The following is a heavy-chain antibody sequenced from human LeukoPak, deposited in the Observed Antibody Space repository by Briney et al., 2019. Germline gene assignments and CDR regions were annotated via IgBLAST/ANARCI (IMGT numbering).Heavy chain of an antibody. J-gene: IGHJ6*02. D-gene: IGHD3-10*01. CDR1: GYTFTSYG. CDR2: ISAYNGNT. V-gene: IGHV1-18*01. CDR3: ARDHPYYYGSGSFRAGMDV. Sequence: ASVKVSCKASGYTFTSYGISWVRQAPGQGLEWMGWISAYNGNTNYAQKLQGRVTMTTDTSTSTAYMELRSLRSDDTAVYYCARDHPYYYGSGSFRAGMDVWGQGTTVTVSS.